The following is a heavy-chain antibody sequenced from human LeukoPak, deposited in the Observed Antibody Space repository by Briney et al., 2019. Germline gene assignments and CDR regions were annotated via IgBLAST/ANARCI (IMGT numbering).Heavy chain of an antibody. J-gene: IGHJ4*02. Sequence: QSGGSLRLSCIASGFTFSDYWMHWVRQAPGKGPVWVSRIISDGSSVSYVDSVKGRFIMSRDNVKNTLYLQMNSLRAEDTAVYYCAKGFDYWGQGTLVTVSS. CDR3: AKGFDY. V-gene: IGHV3-74*01. CDR1: GFTFSDYW. CDR2: IISDGSSV.